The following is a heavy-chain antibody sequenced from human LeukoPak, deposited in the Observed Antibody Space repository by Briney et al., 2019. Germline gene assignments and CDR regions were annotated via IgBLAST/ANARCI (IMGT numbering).Heavy chain of an antibody. J-gene: IGHJ5*02. CDR3: ARDLGLWFGEPTYWFDP. D-gene: IGHD3-10*01. CDR2: IWYDGSNK. Sequence: GGSLRLSCAASGFTFSSYGVHWVRQAPGKGLEWVAVIWYDGSNKYYADSVKGRFTISRDNSKNTLYLQMNSLRAEDTAVYYCARDLGLWFGEPTYWFDPWGQGTLVTVSS. V-gene: IGHV3-33*01. CDR1: GFTFSSYG.